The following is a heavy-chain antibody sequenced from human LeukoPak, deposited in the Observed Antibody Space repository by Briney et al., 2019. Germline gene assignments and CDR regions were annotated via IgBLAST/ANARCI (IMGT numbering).Heavy chain of an antibody. CDR1: GFTFSTYW. CDR2: IKQDGSEK. V-gene: IGHV3-7*01. D-gene: IGHD6-13*01. J-gene: IGHJ4*02. CDR3: ARDSAGNDY. Sequence: GGSLRLSCEASGFTFSTYWMSWVRQAPGKGLEWVANIKQDGSEKYYVDSVKGRFTISRDNAKNSLYLQMNSLRAEDTAMYYCARDSAGNDYWDQGTLVTVSS.